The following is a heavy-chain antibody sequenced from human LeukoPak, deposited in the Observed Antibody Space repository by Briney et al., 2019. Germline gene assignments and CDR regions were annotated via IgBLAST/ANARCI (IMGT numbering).Heavy chain of an antibody. CDR3: ARASASGSYYPDLDY. D-gene: IGHD3-10*01. CDR2: INPSGGST. J-gene: IGHJ4*02. V-gene: IGHV1-46*01. Sequence: GASVKVSCKASGYTFTSYYMHWVRQAPGQGLEWMGIINPSGGSTSYAQKFQGRVTMTRDTSTSTVYMELSSLRSEDTAVYYCARASASGSYYPDLDYWGQGTLVTVSS. CDR1: GYTFTSYY.